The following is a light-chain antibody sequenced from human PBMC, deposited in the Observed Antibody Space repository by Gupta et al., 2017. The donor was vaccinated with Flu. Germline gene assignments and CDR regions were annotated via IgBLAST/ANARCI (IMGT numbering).Light chain of an antibody. CDR1: SSNIGNNY. J-gene: IGLJ3*02. CDR3: GTWDSSLSAGV. CDR2: DNN. V-gene: IGLV1-51*01. Sequence: QSVLTPPPSVSAAPGHKVPFSSSGSSSNIGNNYVSWYQQLPGTAPKLLIYDNNKRPSGIPDRFSGSKSGTSATLGITGLQTGDEADYYCGTWDSSLSAGVFGGGTKLTVL.